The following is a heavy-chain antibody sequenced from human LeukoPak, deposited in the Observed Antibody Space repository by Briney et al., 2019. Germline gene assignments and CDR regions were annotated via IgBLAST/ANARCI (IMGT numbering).Heavy chain of an antibody. CDR1: GFTFSSYA. D-gene: IGHD3/OR15-3a*01. V-gene: IGHV3-30-3*01. Sequence: GSLRLSCAASGFTFSSYAMHWVRQAPGKGLEWVAVISYDGSNKYYADSVKGRFTISRDNSKNTLYLQMNSLRAVDTAVYYCARPPGMDPFVLGYWGQGTLVTVSS. J-gene: IGHJ4*02. CDR3: ARPPGMDPFVLGY. CDR2: ISYDGSNK.